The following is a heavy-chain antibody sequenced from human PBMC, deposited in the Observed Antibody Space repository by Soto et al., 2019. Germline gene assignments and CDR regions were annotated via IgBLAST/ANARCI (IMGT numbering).Heavy chain of an antibody. Sequence: EVQLVESGGGLVQPGGSLRLSCAASGFTFSSYSMNWVRQAPGKGLEWVSYISSSSSTIYYAASVKGRFTISRDNAKNSLYLQMNSLRAEDTAVYYCARDCSSTSCYEDYFDYWGQGTLVTVSS. CDR3: ARDCSSTSCYEDYFDY. CDR2: ISSSSSTI. V-gene: IGHV3-48*01. J-gene: IGHJ4*02. CDR1: GFTFSSYS. D-gene: IGHD2-2*01.